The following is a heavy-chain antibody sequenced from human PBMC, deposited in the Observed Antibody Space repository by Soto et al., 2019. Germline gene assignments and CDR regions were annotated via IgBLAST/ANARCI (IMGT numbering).Heavy chain of an antibody. D-gene: IGHD3-22*01. CDR2: IYPGDSDT. Sequence: PGESVKISCKGSGYSFTSYWSGWVLQMPGKGLEWMGIIYPGDSDTRYSPSFQGQVTISADKSISTAYLQWSSLKASDTAMYYCARFSGSSGSSWFDPWGQGTLVTVSS. J-gene: IGHJ5*02. CDR1: GYSFTSYW. CDR3: ARFSGSSGSSWFDP. V-gene: IGHV5-51*01.